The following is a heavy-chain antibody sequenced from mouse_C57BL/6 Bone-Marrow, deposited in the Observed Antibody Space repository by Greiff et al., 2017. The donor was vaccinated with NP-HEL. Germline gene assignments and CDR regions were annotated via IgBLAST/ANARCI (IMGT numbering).Heavy chain of an antibody. CDR3: ARWGQLGQGYAMDY. D-gene: IGHD4-1*02. J-gene: IGHJ4*01. CDR2: IYPRDGST. V-gene: IGHV1-85*01. CDR1: GYTFTSYD. Sequence: VHLVESGPELVKPGASVKLSCKASGYTFTSYDINWVKQRPGQGLEWIGWIYPRDGSTKYNEKFKGKATLTVDTSSSTAYMELHSLTSEDSAVYFCARWGQLGQGYAMDYWGQGTSVTVSS.